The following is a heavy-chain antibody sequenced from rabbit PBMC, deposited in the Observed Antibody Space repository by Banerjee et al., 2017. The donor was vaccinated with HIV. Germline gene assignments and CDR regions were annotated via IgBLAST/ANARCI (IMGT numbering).Heavy chain of an antibody. CDR3: ARDEQASGGYVFNL. J-gene: IGHJ4*01. V-gene: IGHV1S40*01. D-gene: IGHD1-1*01. Sequence: QSLEESGGDLVKPGASLTLTCTASGFSLSIYEMCWVRQAPGKGLEWIACIYTGSSGSTYYASWAKGRFTISKTSSTTVTLQMTSLTVADTATYFCARDEQASGGYVFNLWGPGTLVTVS. CDR2: IYTGSSGST. CDR1: GFSLSIYE.